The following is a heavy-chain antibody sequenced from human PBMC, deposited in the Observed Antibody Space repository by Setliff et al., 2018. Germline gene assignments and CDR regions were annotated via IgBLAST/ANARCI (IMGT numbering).Heavy chain of an antibody. J-gene: IGHJ4*02. Sequence: ASVKVSCKASGYTFTGYYMHWVRQAPGQGLEWMGWINPNSGGTNYAQKFQGWVTMTRDTSISIAYMELSRLRSDDTAVYYCARGRDFWSGYLVYWGQGTLVTVSS. CDR2: INPNSGGT. CDR3: ARGRDFWSGYLVY. CDR1: GYTFTGYY. D-gene: IGHD3-3*01. V-gene: IGHV1-2*04.